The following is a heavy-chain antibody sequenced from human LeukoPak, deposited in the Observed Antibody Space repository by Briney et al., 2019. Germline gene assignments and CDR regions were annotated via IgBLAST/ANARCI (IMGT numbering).Heavy chain of an antibody. CDR2: ISWNSGTK. D-gene: IGHD2-8*01. CDR1: GFTFDDYA. Sequence: PGGSLRLSCAASGFTFDDYAMHWVRQAPGKGLEWVSGISWNSGTKGYADSVKGQFTISRGNAKNSLYLQMNSLRGEDAALYYCAVLHYYAMDVWGQGTTVTVSS. J-gene: IGHJ6*02. V-gene: IGHV3-9*01. CDR3: AVLHYYAMDV.